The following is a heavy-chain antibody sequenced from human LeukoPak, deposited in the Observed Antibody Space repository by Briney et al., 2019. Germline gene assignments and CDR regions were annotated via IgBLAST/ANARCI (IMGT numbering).Heavy chain of an antibody. V-gene: IGHV5-51*01. CDR2: IYPGDSDV. D-gene: IGHD2-2*03. CDR3: ARREYFYGYCDF. CDR1: GYTFDTSW. J-gene: IGHJ4*02. Sequence: GESLKISCKGSGYTFDTSWIGWVRQMPGKGLEWMGIIYPGDSDVRYSPSLQGQVTISANKSISTAYLQWSSLKASDTAIYYCARREYFYGYCDFWGQGTLVTVSS.